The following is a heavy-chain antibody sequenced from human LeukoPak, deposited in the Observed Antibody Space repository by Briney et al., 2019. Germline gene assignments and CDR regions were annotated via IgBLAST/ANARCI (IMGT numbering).Heavy chain of an antibody. V-gene: IGHV4-34*01. CDR3: ARGYSSSWYARVHYYYYMDV. CDR2: INQSGST. J-gene: IGHJ6*03. Sequence: SETLSLTSAVYGGSFSGYYWSWIRQPPGKGLEWTGEINQSGSTNYNPSLKSRVTISVDTSKNQFSLKLSSVTAADTAVYYCARGYSSSWYARVHYYYYMDVWGKGTTVTVSS. CDR1: GGSFSGYY. D-gene: IGHD6-13*01.